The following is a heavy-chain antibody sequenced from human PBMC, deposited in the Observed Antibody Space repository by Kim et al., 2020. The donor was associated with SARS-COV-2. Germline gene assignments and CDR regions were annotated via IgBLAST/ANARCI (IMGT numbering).Heavy chain of an antibody. Sequence: GGSLRLSCAASGFTFSSYGMHWVRQAPGKGLEWVAVISYDGSNKYYADSVKGRFTISRDNSKNTLYLQMNSLRAEDTAVYYCAKDLVRYCSGGSCYDFD. D-gene: IGHD2-15*01. CDR2: ISYDGSNK. V-gene: IGHV3-30*18. CDR3: AKDLVRYCSGGSCYDFD. CDR1: GFTFSSYG. J-gene: IGHJ4*01.